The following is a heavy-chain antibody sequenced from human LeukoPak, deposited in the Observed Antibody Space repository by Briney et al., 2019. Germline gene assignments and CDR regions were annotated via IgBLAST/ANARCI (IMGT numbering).Heavy chain of an antibody. D-gene: IGHD3-22*01. CDR3: AKGEDDSSGPFDY. Sequence: GGSLRLSCAASGFAFDDYAMHWVRQAPGKGLEWVSGISWNSGSIGYADSVKGRFTISRDNAKNSLYLQMNSLRAEDTALYYCAKGEDDSSGPFDYWGRGTLVTVSS. CDR1: GFAFDDYA. V-gene: IGHV3-9*01. J-gene: IGHJ4*02. CDR2: ISWNSGSI.